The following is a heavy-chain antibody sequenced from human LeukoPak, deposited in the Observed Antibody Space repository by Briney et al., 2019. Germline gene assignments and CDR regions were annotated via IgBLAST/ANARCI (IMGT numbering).Heavy chain of an antibody. D-gene: IGHD5-24*01. CDR1: GFTFSSYG. V-gene: IGHV3-33*01. J-gene: IGHJ5*02. CDR2: VWYDGSSK. CDR3: ARDRDYNYFDP. Sequence: GRSLGLSCAASGFTFSSYGMHWVRQAPGKGLEWVALVWYDGSSKYYADSVKGRFTISRDNSKNTLYLQMNSLRAEDTAVYYCARDRDYNYFDPWGQGTLVTVSS.